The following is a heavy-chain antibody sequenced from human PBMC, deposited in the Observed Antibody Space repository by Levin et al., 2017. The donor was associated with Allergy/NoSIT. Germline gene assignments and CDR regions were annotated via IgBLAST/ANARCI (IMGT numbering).Heavy chain of an antibody. V-gene: IGHV3-30-3*01. CDR1: GFTFSSYA. D-gene: IGHD2-15*01. CDR3: ARDRGYCSGGSCPQPLGY. Sequence: GGSLRLSCAASGFTFSSYAMHWVRQAPGKGLEWVAVISYDGSNKYYADSVKGRFTISRDNSKNTLYLQMNSLRAEDTAVYYCARDRGYCSGGSCPQPLGYWGQGTLVTVSS. J-gene: IGHJ4*02. CDR2: ISYDGSNK.